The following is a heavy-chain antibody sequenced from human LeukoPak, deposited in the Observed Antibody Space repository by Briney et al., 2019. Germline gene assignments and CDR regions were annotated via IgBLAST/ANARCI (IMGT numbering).Heavy chain of an antibody. J-gene: IGHJ2*01. D-gene: IGHD1-14*01. CDR3: ARVRGTGWYFDL. CDR2: IYTSGST. CDR1: GGSISSGSYY. V-gene: IGHV4-61*02. Sequence: SETLSLTCTVSGGSISSGSYYWSWIRQPAGKGLEWIGRIYTSGSTNYNPSLKSRVTISVDTSKNQFSLKLSSVTAADTAVYYCARVRGTGWYFDLWGRGTLVTVSS.